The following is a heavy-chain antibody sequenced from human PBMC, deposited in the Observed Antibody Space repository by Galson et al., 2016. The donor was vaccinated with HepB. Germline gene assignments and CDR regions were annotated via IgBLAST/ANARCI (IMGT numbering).Heavy chain of an antibody. CDR1: EFTFSTYG. CDR3: ATQLHCGGDCPDPYYFDY. Sequence: SLRLSCAASEFTFSTYGMHWVRQAPGKGLEWVALIWHDGSNKYYADSVKGRFTISRDNSKNTLYLQMNSPRAEDTAVYYCATQLHCGGDCPDPYYFDYWGQGTLVTVSS. CDR2: IWHDGSNK. J-gene: IGHJ4*02. D-gene: IGHD2-21*02. V-gene: IGHV3-33*01.